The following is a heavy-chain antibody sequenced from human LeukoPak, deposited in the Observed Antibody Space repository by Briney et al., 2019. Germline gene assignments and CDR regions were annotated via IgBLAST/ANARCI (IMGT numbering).Heavy chain of an antibody. CDR1: GYTFTSYY. J-gene: IGHJ3*02. D-gene: IGHD4-23*01. CDR2: INPSGGST. CDR3: ARYRVPTVVNRIQGGDAFDI. Sequence: ASVKVSCKASGYTFTSYYMHWVRQAPGQGLEWMGIINPSGGSTSYAQKFQGRVTMTRDTSTSTVYMELSSLRSEDTAVYYCARYRVPTVVNRIQGGDAFDIWGQGTMVTVSS. V-gene: IGHV1-46*01.